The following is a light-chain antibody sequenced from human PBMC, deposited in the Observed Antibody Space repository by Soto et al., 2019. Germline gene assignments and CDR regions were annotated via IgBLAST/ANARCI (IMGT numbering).Light chain of an antibody. CDR1: QSIDSY. J-gene: IGKJ1*01. CDR3: QQSYSAPRT. CDR2: GAS. Sequence: DIQMTQSPSSLSASVGDRVTITCRACQSIDSYLNWYQVKPPKAPKLLIHGASSLQSGVPSRFSATGFGTDFTLTISSLQPEDFATYYCQQSYSAPRTFGPGTRVEIK. V-gene: IGKV1-39*01.